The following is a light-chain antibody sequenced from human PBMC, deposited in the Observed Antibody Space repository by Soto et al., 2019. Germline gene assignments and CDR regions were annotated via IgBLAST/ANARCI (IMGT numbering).Light chain of an antibody. CDR3: SSYAGSNNFVI. CDR2: EVS. CDR1: SSDVGGYNY. Sequence: QSALIQPPSASGSPGQSVTISCTGTSSDVGGYNYVSWYQQHPGKAPKLIIYEVSKRPSGVPDRFSGSKSGNTASLTVSGLQSDDEADYYCSSYAGSNNFVICGGGTKLTVL. J-gene: IGLJ2*01. V-gene: IGLV2-8*01.